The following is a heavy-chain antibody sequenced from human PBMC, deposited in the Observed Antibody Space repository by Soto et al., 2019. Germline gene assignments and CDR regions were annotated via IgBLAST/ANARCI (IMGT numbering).Heavy chain of an antibody. J-gene: IGHJ4*02. CDR1: GFTFSSYA. V-gene: IGHV3-23*01. CDR2: ISGTGGTT. Sequence: EVQLLESGGGLVQPGGSLRLSCAASGFTFSSYAMSWVRQAPGKGLEWVSAISGTGGTTYYADSVKGRFTISRDNSRNTVALQMKSLRAEDTAIYYWAKFFVETGGSSGWPWSFHFWGQGTLVTVSS. CDR3: AKFFVETGGSSGWPWSFHF. D-gene: IGHD6-25*01.